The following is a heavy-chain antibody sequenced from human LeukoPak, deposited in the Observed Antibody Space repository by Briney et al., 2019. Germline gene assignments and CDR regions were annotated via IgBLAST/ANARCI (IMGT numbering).Heavy chain of an antibody. D-gene: IGHD3-22*01. CDR3: ARGYYDSSGYSVDY. J-gene: IGHJ4*02. V-gene: IGHV1-69*13. CDR1: GGTFISYA. CDR2: IIPIFGTA. Sequence: ASVKVSCKASGGTFISYAISWVRQAPGQGLEWMGGIIPIFGTANYAQKFQGRVTITADESTSTAYMGLSSLRSEDTAVYYCARGYYDSSGYSVDYWGQGTLVTVSS.